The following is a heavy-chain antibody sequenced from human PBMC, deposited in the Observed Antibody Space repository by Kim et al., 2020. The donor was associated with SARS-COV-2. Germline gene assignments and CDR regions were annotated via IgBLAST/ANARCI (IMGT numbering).Heavy chain of an antibody. CDR3: ASLLPGLYYFDY. V-gene: IGHV4-30-4*01. CDR1: GGSISSGDYY. D-gene: IGHD7-27*01. Sequence: SETLSLTCTVSGGSISSGDYYWSWIRQPPGKGLEWIGYIYYSGSTYYNPSLKSRVTISVDTSKNQFSLKLSSVTAADTAVYYCASLLPGLYYFDYWGQGTLVTVSS. J-gene: IGHJ4*02. CDR2: IYYSGST.